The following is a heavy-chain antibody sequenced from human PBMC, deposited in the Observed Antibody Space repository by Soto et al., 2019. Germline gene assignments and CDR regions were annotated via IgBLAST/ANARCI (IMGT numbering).Heavy chain of an antibody. D-gene: IGHD2-15*01. CDR1: GGSISSGDYY. V-gene: IGHV4-39*07. CDR2: INHSGST. J-gene: IGHJ4*02. Sequence: SETLSLTCTVSGGSISSGDYYWSWIRQPPGKGLEWIGEINHSGSTNYNPSLKSRVTISVDTSKNQFSLKLSSVTAADTAVYYCARGGLLHLFDYWGQGTLVTVSS. CDR3: ARGGLLHLFDY.